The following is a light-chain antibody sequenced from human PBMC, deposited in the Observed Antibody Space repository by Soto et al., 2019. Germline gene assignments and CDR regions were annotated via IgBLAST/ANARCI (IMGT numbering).Light chain of an antibody. CDR2: AAT. J-gene: IGKJ1*01. V-gene: IGKV1-39*01. CDR1: QSITRD. CDR3: QQSFLNPLT. Sequence: DIQLTQSPSSLYASIGDRVTITCRASQSITRDLSWYQQKPGEAPKLLIYAATGLHTGVSSRFSGSGSGTDFTLTIHNLQPEDFATDFCQQSFLNPLTFGPGTEVGVK.